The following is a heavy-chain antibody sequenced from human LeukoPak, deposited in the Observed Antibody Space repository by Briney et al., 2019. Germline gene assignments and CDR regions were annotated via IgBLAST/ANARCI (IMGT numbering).Heavy chain of an antibody. D-gene: IGHD6-19*01. J-gene: IGHJ5*02. CDR3: AVRKGEAVAGTGINWFDP. CDR2: IITIIGIA. CDR1: GGTFTSYA. V-gene: IGHV1-69*10. Sequence: ASVKVSCKGSGGTFTSYAISWVRQAPGQGGEWMGGIITIIGIANYAQKFQGRVTITADKPTSTAYMELSSLRSEDTAVYYCAVRKGEAVAGTGINWFDPWGQGTLVTVSS.